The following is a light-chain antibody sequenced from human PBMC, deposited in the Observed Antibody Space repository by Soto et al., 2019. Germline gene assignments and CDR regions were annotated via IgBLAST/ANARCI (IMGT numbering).Light chain of an antibody. CDR2: SAS. V-gene: IGKV1-5*03. Sequence: DIQMTQSPSTLSGSVGDRVTIPCRGRRASSSWLAWYQQKPGKAPKLLIYSASTIKSGVPSRFSGSGSGTEFTLTISSLQPDDFAAYYCQHYGSYSEAFGQGTKVDIK. J-gene: IGKJ1*01. CDR1: RASSSW. CDR3: QHYGSYSEA.